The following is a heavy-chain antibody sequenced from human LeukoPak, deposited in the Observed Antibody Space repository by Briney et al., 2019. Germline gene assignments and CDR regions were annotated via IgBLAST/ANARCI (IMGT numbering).Heavy chain of an antibody. CDR1: GYTFTSYG. CDR3: ARDLDSSGWYGGAFDI. D-gene: IGHD6-19*01. Sequence: ASVKVSCKASGYTFTSYGISWVRQAPGQGLEWMGWISAYNGNTNYAQKLQGRVTMTTDTSTSTAYMELRSLRSDDTAVYYCARDLDSSGWYGGAFDIWGQGTMVTVSS. J-gene: IGHJ3*02. CDR2: ISAYNGNT. V-gene: IGHV1-18*01.